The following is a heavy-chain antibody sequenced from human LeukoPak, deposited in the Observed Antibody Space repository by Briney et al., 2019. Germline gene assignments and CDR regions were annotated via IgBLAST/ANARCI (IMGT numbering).Heavy chain of an antibody. Sequence: PGGSLRLSCAASGFTFSSYEMNWVRQAPGKGLEWVSYISSSGSTIYYADSVKGRFTISRDNAKNSLYLQMNSLRAEDTAVYYCARDRGDFWSGWTPYYYYGMDVWGRGTTVTVSS. CDR1: GFTFSSYE. V-gene: IGHV3-48*03. J-gene: IGHJ6*02. D-gene: IGHD3-3*01. CDR3: ARDRGDFWSGWTPYYYYGMDV. CDR2: ISSSGSTI.